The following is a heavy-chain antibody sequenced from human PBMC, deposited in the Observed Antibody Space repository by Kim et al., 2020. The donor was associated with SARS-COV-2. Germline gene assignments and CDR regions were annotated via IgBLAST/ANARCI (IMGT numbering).Heavy chain of an antibody. D-gene: IGHD5-12*01. CDR3: ARMKMGYSGYDLDY. Sequence: SVKVSCKASGGTFSSYAISWVRQAPGQGLEWMGGIIPIFGTANYAQKFQGRVAITADESTSTAYMELSSLRSEDTAVYYCARMKMGYSGYDLDYWGQGTLVTVSS. J-gene: IGHJ4*02. CDR2: IIPIFGTA. V-gene: IGHV1-69*13. CDR1: GGTFSSYA.